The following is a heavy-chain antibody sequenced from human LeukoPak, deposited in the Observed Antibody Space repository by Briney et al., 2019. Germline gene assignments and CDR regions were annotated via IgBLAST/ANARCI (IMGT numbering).Heavy chain of an antibody. CDR1: GFTFSSYA. Sequence: GGSLRLSCAASGFTFSSYAMSWVRQAPGKGLEWVSAISGSGGSTYYADSVKGRFTISRDNSKNTLYLQMNSLRAEDTAVYYRAKTLHGYSSSQPKIYYFDYWGQGTLVTVSS. CDR2: ISGSGGST. CDR3: AKTLHGYSSSQPKIYYFDY. J-gene: IGHJ4*02. V-gene: IGHV3-23*01. D-gene: IGHD6-13*01.